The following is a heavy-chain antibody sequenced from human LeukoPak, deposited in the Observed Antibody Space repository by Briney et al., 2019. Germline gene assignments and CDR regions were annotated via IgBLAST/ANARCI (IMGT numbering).Heavy chain of an antibody. CDR1: GGSISSSNW. D-gene: IGHD4-17*01. J-gene: IGHJ6*03. CDR3: ARVGNDGDYVGDYYYYYMDV. CDR2: IYHSGST. V-gene: IGHV4-4*02. Sequence: PSGTLSLTCAVSGGSISSSNWWSWVRQPPGKGLEWIGEIYHSGSTNYNPSLKSRDTISVDKSKNQFSLKLSSVTAADTAVDYCARVGNDGDYVGDYYYYYMDVWGKGTTVTVSS.